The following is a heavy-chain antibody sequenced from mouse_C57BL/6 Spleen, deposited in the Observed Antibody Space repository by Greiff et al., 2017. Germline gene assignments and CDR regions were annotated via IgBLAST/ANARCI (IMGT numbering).Heavy chain of an antibody. Sequence: QVQLQQSGAELMKPGASVKLSCKATGYTFTGYWLEWVKQRPGHGLEWIGEIFPGSGSTNYNAKFQGKATFTADTSSNTAYMQLSSLTTEDADIDFCARGREDYCDYWGQGTTLTVSS. CDR2: IFPGSGST. CDR1: GYTFTGYW. J-gene: IGHJ2*01. CDR3: ARGREDYCDY. V-gene: IGHV1-9*01.